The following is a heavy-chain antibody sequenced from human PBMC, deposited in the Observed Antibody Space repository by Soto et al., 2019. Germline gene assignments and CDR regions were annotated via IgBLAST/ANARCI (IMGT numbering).Heavy chain of an antibody. J-gene: IGHJ4*02. CDR1: SYTFTSYG. V-gene: IGHV1-18*01. Sequence: ASVKVSCKASSYTFTSYGISWVRQAPGQGLEWMGWISAYNGNTNYAQKLQGRVTMTTDTSTSTAYMELRSLRSDDTAVYYCARVMITFGGVIAPLGYFDYWGQGTLVTVSS. D-gene: IGHD3-16*02. CDR2: ISAYNGNT. CDR3: ARVMITFGGVIAPLGYFDY.